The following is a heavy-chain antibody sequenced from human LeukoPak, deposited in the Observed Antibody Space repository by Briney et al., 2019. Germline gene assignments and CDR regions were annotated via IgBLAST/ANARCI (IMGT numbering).Heavy chain of an antibody. J-gene: IGHJ4*02. CDR3: ATDYYGSGSYYNAEADY. CDR1: GFTFSNFA. Sequence: GGSLRLSCAASGFTFSNFAMHWVRQAPGKGLEWVSYISSSSSTIYYADSVKGRFTISRDNAKNSLYLQMNSLRAEDTAVYYCATDYYGSGSYYNAEADYWGQGTLVTVSS. V-gene: IGHV3-48*01. CDR2: ISSSSSTI. D-gene: IGHD3-10*01.